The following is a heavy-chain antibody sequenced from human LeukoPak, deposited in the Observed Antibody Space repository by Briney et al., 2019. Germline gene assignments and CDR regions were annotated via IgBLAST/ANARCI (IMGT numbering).Heavy chain of an antibody. J-gene: IGHJ4*02. V-gene: IGHV4-61*02. D-gene: IGHD4-17*01. Sequence: SETLSLTCTVSGGSISSGSYYWSWIRQPAGKGLEWIGRIYTSGSTNYNPSLKSRVTISVDTSKNQFSLKLSSVTAADTAVYYCARDLGYGEFDYWGQGTLVTASS. CDR2: IYTSGST. CDR1: GGSISSGSYY. CDR3: ARDLGYGEFDY.